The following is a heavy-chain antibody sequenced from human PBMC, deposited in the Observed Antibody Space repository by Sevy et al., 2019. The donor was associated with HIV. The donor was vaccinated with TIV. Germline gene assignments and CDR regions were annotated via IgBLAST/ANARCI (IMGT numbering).Heavy chain of an antibody. CDR3: TRWKGLQSIFDY. D-gene: IGHD1-1*01. CDR2: LKSKAEGGTV. Sequence: GGSLRLSCTTSGFTFGDYAMNWVRQAPGKGLEWVAFLKSKAEGGTVEHAASVKGRFTISRDDSKSIAYLQMNGLTTEDTGVYYCTRWKGLQSIFDYWGQGALVTVSS. J-gene: IGHJ4*02. V-gene: IGHV3-49*04. CDR1: GFTFGDYA.